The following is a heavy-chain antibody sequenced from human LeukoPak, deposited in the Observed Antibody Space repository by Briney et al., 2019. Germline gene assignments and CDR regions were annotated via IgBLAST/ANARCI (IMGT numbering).Heavy chain of an antibody. CDR1: GYSFVGYG. V-gene: IGHV1-69*04. J-gene: IGHJ4*02. Sequence: SVKVSCKASGYSFVGYGITWVRQAPGQGLEWMGRIIPILGIANYAQKFQGRVTITADKSTSTAYMELSSLRSEDTAVYYCASEVVTMADYWGQGTLVTVSS. D-gene: IGHD4/OR15-4a*01. CDR2: IIPILGIA. CDR3: ASEVVTMADY.